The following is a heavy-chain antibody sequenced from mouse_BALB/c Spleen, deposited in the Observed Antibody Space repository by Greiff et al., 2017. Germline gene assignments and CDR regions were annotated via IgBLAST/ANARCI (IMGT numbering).Heavy chain of an antibody. Sequence: VQLQQSGAELVTPGASVKLSCTASGFNIKDTYMHWVKQRPEQGLAWIGRIDPANGNTKYDPKFQGKATITADTSSNTAYLQLSSLTSEDTAVYYCAPYGNSWFADWGQGTLVTVSA. J-gene: IGHJ3*01. V-gene: IGHV14-3*02. CDR2: IDPANGNT. D-gene: IGHD2-1*01. CDR1: GFNIKDTY. CDR3: APYGNSWFAD.